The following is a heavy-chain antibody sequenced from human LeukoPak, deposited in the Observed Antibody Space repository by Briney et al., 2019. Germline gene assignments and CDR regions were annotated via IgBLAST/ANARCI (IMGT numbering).Heavy chain of an antibody. D-gene: IGHD3-10*01. CDR2: IYYSGST. CDR3: ARARTYYYGSGTLNWFDP. V-gene: IGHV4-59*01. Sequence: KPSETLSLTCTVSGGSISSYYWSWIRQPPGKGLEWIGYIYYSGSTNYNPSLKSRVTISVDTSKNQFSLKLSSVTAADTAVYYCARARTYYYGSGTLNWFDPWGQGTLVTVSS. J-gene: IGHJ5*02. CDR1: GGSISSYY.